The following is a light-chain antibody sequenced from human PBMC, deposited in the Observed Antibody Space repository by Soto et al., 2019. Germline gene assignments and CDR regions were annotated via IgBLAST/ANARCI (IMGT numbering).Light chain of an antibody. CDR3: QQYGSSPVT. J-gene: IGKJ3*01. CDR2: GTS. Sequence: EIVLTQSPGTLSLSPGERATLSCRASQSVSRSYLAWYQQKPGQAPRLLIYGTSSRATGIPARFSGSGSGTDFTLTISRLEPEDFAVYYCQQYGSSPVTFGHGTKVDIK. V-gene: IGKV3-20*01. CDR1: QSVSRSY.